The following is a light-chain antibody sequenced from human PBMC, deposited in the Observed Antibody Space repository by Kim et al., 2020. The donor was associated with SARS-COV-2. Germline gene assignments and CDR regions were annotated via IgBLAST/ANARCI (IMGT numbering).Light chain of an antibody. J-gene: IGLJ2*01. CDR3: SSRYSSSNNVV. CDR2: CKN. V-gene: IGLV3-19*01. CDR1: SLTLYY. Sequence: TAKRTSLTLYYAGFYHQNPGRTPVIVIYCKNNRPSGIPVRFSCSCSGNTASLTITGAQAEDEADYYCSSRYSSSNNVVFGGGTQLTVL.